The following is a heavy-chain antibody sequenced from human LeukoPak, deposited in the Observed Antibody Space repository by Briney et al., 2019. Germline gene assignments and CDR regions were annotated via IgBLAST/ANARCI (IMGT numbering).Heavy chain of an antibody. V-gene: IGHV4-31*03. CDR1: GGSISSGGYY. Sequence: KPSETLSLTCTVSGGSISSGGYYWSWIRQHPGKGLEWIGYIYYSGSTYYNPSLKSRVTISVDTSKNQFSLKLSSVTAADTAVYYCARENYDFWSGYYSGGWFDPWGQGTLVTVSS. CDR3: ARENYDFWSGYYSGGWFDP. D-gene: IGHD3-3*01. J-gene: IGHJ5*02. CDR2: IYYSGST.